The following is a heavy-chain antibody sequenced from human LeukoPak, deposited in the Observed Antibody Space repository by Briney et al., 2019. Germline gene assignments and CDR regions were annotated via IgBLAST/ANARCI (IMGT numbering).Heavy chain of an antibody. V-gene: IGHV4-39*01. CDR1: GGSISRSGYY. CDR2: IYYSGST. CDR3: ARLGGITIFSY. Sequence: PSETLSLTCTVSGGSISRSGYYWGWIRQPPGKGLEWIGSIYYSGSTYCNPSLKSRVTISVDTSKNQFSLKLTSVTAADTAVYSCARLGGITIFSYWGQGTLVTVSS. D-gene: IGHD3-9*01. J-gene: IGHJ4*02.